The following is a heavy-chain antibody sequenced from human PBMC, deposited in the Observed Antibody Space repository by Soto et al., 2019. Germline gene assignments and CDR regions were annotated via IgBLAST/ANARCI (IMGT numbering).Heavy chain of an antibody. D-gene: IGHD3-10*01. V-gene: IGHV4-39*01. Sequence: QLQLQESGPGLVKPSETLSLTCTVSGGSISSSSYYWGWIRQPPGKGLEWIGSIYYSGSTYYNPSLKSRVTISVDTSKNQFSLKLSSVTAADTAVYYCVMGGGVITNNWFDPWGQGTLVTVSS. CDR1: GGSISSSSYY. CDR2: IYYSGST. J-gene: IGHJ5*02. CDR3: VMGGGVITNNWFDP.